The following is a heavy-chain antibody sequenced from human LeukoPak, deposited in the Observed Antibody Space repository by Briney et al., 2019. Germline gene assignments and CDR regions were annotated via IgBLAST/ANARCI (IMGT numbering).Heavy chain of an antibody. Sequence: GASVKVSCEASGYTFNSYAISRVRQAPGLGLEWMGWISAYNGNTNYAQKFQGRVTMTTDTSTSTAYMELRSLRSDDTAVYYCARESTVTKPDYWGQGTLVTVSS. CDR2: ISAYNGNT. CDR3: ARESTVTKPDY. D-gene: IGHD4-17*01. V-gene: IGHV1-18*01. J-gene: IGHJ4*02. CDR1: GYTFNSYA.